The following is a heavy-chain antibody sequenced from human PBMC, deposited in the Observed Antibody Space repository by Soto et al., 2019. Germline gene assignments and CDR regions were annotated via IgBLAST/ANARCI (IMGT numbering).Heavy chain of an antibody. Sequence: GGSLRLSCAASGFTFSSYWMSWVRQAPGKGLVWVSHIKRDGSSTIYVDSVKGRFTISRDNAKNTLYLQMNSLRAEDTAVYYCAKSNWFDPWGQGTLVTVSS. CDR2: IKRDGSST. J-gene: IGHJ5*02. CDR1: GFTFSSYW. V-gene: IGHV3-74*01. CDR3: AKSNWFDP.